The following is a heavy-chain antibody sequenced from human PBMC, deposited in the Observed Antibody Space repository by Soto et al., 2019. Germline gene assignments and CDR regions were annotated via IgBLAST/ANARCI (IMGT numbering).Heavy chain of an antibody. CDR1: GFTFSSYA. V-gene: IGHV3-23*01. J-gene: IGHJ4*02. D-gene: IGHD3-22*01. CDR2: ISGSGGST. CDR3: AKGVYYDSSGYPYYFDY. Sequence: QQRGVSKLSCAASGFTFSSYAMSWVRQAPGKGLEWVSAISGSGGSTYYADSVKGRFTIPRDNSKNTLYLQMNSLRAEDTAVYYCAKGVYYDSSGYPYYFDYWGQGTLVTVSS.